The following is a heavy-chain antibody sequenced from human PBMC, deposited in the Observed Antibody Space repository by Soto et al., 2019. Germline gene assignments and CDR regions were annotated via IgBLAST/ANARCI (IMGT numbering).Heavy chain of an antibody. D-gene: IGHD1-26*01. CDR3: TAQRGWVAYYFDY. V-gene: IGHV3-15*01. CDR2: IKSKTDGGTT. CDR1: GFTFNNAW. Sequence: VQLVESGGGLVRPGGSLRLSCAASGFTFNNAWMSWVRQTPGKGLEWIGRIKSKTDGGTTDYAAPVKGRFTISRDDSKNTLYLQMNSLKTEDTAVYYCTAQRGWVAYYFDYWGQGTLVTVSS. J-gene: IGHJ4*02.